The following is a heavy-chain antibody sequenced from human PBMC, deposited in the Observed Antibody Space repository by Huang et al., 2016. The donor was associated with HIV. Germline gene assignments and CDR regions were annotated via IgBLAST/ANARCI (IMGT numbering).Heavy chain of an antibody. CDR1: GYTFTAYY. Sequence: VQLVQSGAEVKKPGTSVKVSCKTSGYTFTAYYMHWVRQAPGQGLEWMGGINPKSDYRHYAQKFQGRVTMTTDTSVSTAYMELTSLTSDDTAVYYCTSAPGDYWGQGTRVTVSS. CDR3: TSAPGDY. J-gene: IGHJ4*02. CDR2: INPKSDYR. V-gene: IGHV1-2*02.